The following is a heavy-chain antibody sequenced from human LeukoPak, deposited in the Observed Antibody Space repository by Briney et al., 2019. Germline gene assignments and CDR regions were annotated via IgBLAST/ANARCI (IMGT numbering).Heavy chain of an antibody. CDR2: IYYSGST. CDR1: GGSISSSSYY. CDR3: ARVRYSSSPRAGWFDP. Sequence: SETLSLTCTVSGGSISSSSYYWGWIRQPPGKGLEWIGSIYYSGSTYYNPSLKSRVTISVDTSKNQFFLKLSSVTAADTAVYYCARVRYSSSPRAGWFDPWGQGTLVTVSS. D-gene: IGHD6-13*01. V-gene: IGHV4-39*07. J-gene: IGHJ5*02.